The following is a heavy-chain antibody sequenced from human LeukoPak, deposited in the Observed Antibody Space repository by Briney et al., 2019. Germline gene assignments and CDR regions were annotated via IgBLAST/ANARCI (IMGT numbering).Heavy chain of an antibody. Sequence: GGSLRLSCAAAGFTFSDYWMHWVRQAPGKGLVWVSRINSDGSDTTYADSVKGRFTISRDNAKNTLYVQTNSLRVEDTAVYYCVRGDSSWYGNWFDPWGQGTLVTVSS. D-gene: IGHD6-13*01. CDR2: INSDGSDT. V-gene: IGHV3-74*01. CDR3: VRGDSSWYGNWFDP. CDR1: GFTFSDYW. J-gene: IGHJ5*02.